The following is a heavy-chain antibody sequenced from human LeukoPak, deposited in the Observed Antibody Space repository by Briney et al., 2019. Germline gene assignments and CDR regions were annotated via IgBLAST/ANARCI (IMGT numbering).Heavy chain of an antibody. V-gene: IGHV4-59*01. CDR2: IYYSGSP. Sequence: SETLSLTCSVSGDSISSYYWSWIRKPPGKGLEWIGNIYYSGSPNYNPSLKSRVTISLDTSENQFSLRLSSVTAADTAVYYCTRDRRAAGSIFDYWGQGTLVTVYS. D-gene: IGHD6-13*01. J-gene: IGHJ4*02. CDR1: GDSISSYY. CDR3: TRDRRAAGSIFDY.